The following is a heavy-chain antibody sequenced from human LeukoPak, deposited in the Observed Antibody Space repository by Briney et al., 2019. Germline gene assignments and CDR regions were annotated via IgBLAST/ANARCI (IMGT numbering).Heavy chain of an antibody. D-gene: IGHD6-13*01. CDR1: GFTFSSYA. J-gene: IGHJ4*02. CDR2: ISGSDAFT. Sequence: GGSLRLSCAASGFTFSSYAMSWVRQAPGKGLEWVSAISGSDAFTYYTDSVKGRFTVSRDNSKNTLYLQMNSLTAEDTAVYYCARDIAAAGPPFDYWGQGTLVTVSS. CDR3: ARDIAAAGPPFDY. V-gene: IGHV3-23*01.